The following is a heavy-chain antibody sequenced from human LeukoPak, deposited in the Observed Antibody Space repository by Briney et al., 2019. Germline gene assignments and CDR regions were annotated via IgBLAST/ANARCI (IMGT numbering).Heavy chain of an antibody. J-gene: IGHJ4*02. CDR2: ISYDGSNK. D-gene: IGHD6-13*01. Sequence: GGSLRLSCAASGFTFSSYWMHWGRQAPGKGLEWVAVISYDGSNKYYADSVKGRFTISRDNSKNTLYLQMNSLRAEDTAVYYCARDPRAAGTFDYWGQGTLVTVSS. CDR3: ARDPRAAGTFDY. V-gene: IGHV3-30-3*01. CDR1: GFTFSSYW.